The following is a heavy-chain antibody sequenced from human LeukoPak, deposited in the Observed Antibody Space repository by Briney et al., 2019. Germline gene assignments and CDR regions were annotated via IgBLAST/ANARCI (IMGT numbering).Heavy chain of an antibody. CDR2: INHSGST. V-gene: IGHV4-34*01. CDR1: GGSFSGYY. Sequence: SETLSLTCAVYGGSFSGYYWSWIRQPPGKGLEWIGEINHSGSTNYNPSLKSRVTISVDKSKNQFSLRLSSVTAADTAVYYCARVLSGSNFDYWGQGTLVTVSS. D-gene: IGHD3-22*01. J-gene: IGHJ4*02. CDR3: ARVLSGSNFDY.